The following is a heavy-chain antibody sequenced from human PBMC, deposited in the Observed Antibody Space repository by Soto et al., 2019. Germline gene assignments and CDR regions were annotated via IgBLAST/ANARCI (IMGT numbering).Heavy chain of an antibody. D-gene: IGHD3-22*01. V-gene: IGHV4-30-4*01. Sequence: MLSETLSLTCTVSGDSISSGDYYWSWIRQPPGKGLEWIGYIYYSGSTYYSPSLKSRVFISVDTSKNRFSLKLGSVTAADTAVYYCARGGYPYDSSGPLDYWGQGTLVTVSS. CDR2: IYYSGST. J-gene: IGHJ4*02. CDR3: ARGGYPYDSSGPLDY. CDR1: GDSISSGDYY.